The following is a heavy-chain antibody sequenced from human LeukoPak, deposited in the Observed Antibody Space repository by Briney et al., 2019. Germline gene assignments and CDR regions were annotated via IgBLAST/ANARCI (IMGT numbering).Heavy chain of an antibody. CDR1: GFTFSSYE. J-gene: IGHJ3*02. V-gene: IGHV3-48*03. CDR3: ARETGFAFDI. Sequence: PGGSLRLPCAASGFTFSSYEMNWVRQAPGKGLEWVSNISSSGSTINYADSVKGRFTISRDNAKNALYLQMNSLRAEDTAVYYCARETGFAFDIWGQGTMVTVSS. CDR2: ISSSGSTI.